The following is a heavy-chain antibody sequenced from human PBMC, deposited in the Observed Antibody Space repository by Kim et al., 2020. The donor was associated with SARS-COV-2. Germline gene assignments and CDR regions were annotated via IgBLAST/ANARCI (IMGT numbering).Heavy chain of an antibody. V-gene: IGHV4-31*03. CDR3: ATITQELAECDD. CDR2: IFYNGAT. CDR1: GASISYVRYY. Sequence: SETLSLTCTVSGASISYVRYYWGWVRQPPGKALEWIGYIFYNGATYYNPSLGSRLTKSLDTSKNQFYLVLTSGTAADTARYYCATITQELAECDDWGQGTLVTVSS. J-gene: IGHJ4*02. D-gene: IGHD1-1*01.